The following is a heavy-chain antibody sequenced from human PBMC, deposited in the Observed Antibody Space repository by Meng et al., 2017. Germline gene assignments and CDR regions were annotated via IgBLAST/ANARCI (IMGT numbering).Heavy chain of an antibody. D-gene: IGHD4-17*01. CDR2: IIPIFGTA. CDR1: GGTFSSYA. V-gene: IGHV1-69*13. CDR3: ARDPATVTKDYYYYYGMDV. Sequence: SVKVSCKASGGTFSSYAISWVRQAPGQGLEWMGGIIPIFGTANYAQKFQGRVTITADESTSTAYMELSSLRSEDTAVCYCARDPATVTKDYYYYYGMDVWGQGTTVTVSS. J-gene: IGHJ6*02.